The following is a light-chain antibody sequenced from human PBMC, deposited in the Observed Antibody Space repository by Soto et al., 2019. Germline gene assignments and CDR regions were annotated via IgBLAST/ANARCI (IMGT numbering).Light chain of an antibody. J-gene: IGLJ2*01. CDR1: SSNVGSYKL. CDR2: DVS. CDR3: CSYAGSHVV. Sequence: QAVLTQPASVSGSPGQSITISCTGTSSNVGSYKLVSWYQQHPGKAPKLMIYDVSKRPSGVPDRFSGSKSGNTASLTISGLQAEDEADYYCCSYAGSHVVFGGGTKLTVL. V-gene: IGLV2-23*02.